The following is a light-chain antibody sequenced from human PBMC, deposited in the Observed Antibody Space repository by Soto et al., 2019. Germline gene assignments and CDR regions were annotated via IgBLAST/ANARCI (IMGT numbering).Light chain of an antibody. V-gene: IGLV1-44*01. CDR1: TSNIGSNN. Sequence: QSVLTQPPSASGTPGQRVTISCSGSTSNIGSNNVNWYQQFPGAAPKLLIYSNYQRPSGVPDRFSGSKSGTSASLAISGLRSEDEADYYCAAWDDSLNGWVFGGGTQLTVL. CDR3: AAWDDSLNGWV. CDR2: SNY. J-gene: IGLJ3*02.